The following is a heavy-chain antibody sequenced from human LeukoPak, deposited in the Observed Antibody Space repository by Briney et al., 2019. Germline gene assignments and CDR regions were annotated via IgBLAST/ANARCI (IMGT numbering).Heavy chain of an antibody. J-gene: IGHJ4*02. Sequence: PGGSLRLSCAASGFTFSSYAMSWVRQAPGKGLEWVSRVKSDGSNPSYADSVKGRFTISRDNAENMLYLQMNTLGAEDTAVYYCARDIVSGSGSLDYWGQGTLVTVSS. CDR3: ARDIVSGSGSLDY. V-gene: IGHV3-74*01. CDR1: GFTFSSYA. CDR2: VKSDGSNP. D-gene: IGHD3-10*01.